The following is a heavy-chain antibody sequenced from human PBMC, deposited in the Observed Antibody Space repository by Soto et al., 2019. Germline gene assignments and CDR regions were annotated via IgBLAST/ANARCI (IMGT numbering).Heavy chain of an antibody. J-gene: IGHJ4*02. CDR1: GGSVTSGTYY. CDR2: IYYSGST. Sequence: QVQLQESGPGLVKPSETLSLTCTVSGGSVTSGTYYWSWIRQAPGKGLEWIGYIYYSGSTNYNPSLKSRVTISLDTSKNQCSLKVSSVNAADTAVYYCARGRGYYDTTYFDFWGQGTLVTVSS. CDR3: ARGRGYYDTTYFDF. D-gene: IGHD3-22*01. V-gene: IGHV4-61*01.